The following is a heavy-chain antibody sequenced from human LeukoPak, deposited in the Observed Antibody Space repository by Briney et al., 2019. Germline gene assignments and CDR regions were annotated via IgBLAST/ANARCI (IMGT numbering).Heavy chain of an antibody. CDR2: TYYRSKWYK. D-gene: IGHD3-9*01. V-gene: IGHV6-1*01. CDR3: TGVPGGFDY. CDR1: GDDFSNNSTA. Sequence: SQTLSLTCAISGDDFSNNSTAWNWIRQSPSGGLEWLGRTYYRSKWYKEYAESMDGRITINPDTSKNQFSLQLSSVTPEDTAVFFFTGVPGGFDYGGRGTRVTVSS. J-gene: IGHJ4*02.